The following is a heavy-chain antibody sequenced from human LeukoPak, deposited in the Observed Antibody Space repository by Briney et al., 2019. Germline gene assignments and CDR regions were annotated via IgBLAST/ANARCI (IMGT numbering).Heavy chain of an antibody. Sequence: PGGSLRLSCAASGFTFSSYGMHWVRQAPGKGLEWVSSINSRSNYIYYADSVKGRFTISRDNAKESLYLQMNSLRAEDTALYFCARDKVSVIPALDYWGQGTLVIVSS. J-gene: IGHJ4*02. CDR2: INSRSNYI. CDR1: GFTFSSYG. D-gene: IGHD2/OR15-2a*01. V-gene: IGHV3-21*01. CDR3: ARDKVSVIPALDY.